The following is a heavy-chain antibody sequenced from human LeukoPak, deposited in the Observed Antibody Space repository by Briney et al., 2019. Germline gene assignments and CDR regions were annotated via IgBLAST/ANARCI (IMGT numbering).Heavy chain of an antibody. Sequence: GGSLRLSCAASGFTFSSYWMSWVRQAPGKGLEWVANIKQDGSEKYYVDSVKGRFTISRDNAKNSLYLQMNSLRAEDTAVYYCARRAYCDSSGYYRNYFDYWGQGTLVTVSS. V-gene: IGHV3-7*01. J-gene: IGHJ4*02. CDR1: GFTFSSYW. D-gene: IGHD3-22*01. CDR3: ARRAYCDSSGYYRNYFDY. CDR2: IKQDGSEK.